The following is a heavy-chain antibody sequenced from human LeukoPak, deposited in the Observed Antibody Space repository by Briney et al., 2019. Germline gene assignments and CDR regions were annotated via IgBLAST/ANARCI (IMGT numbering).Heavy chain of an antibody. V-gene: IGHV3-21*01. D-gene: IGHD3-10*01. J-gene: IGHJ4*02. Sequence: GGSPRLSCAASGFTFSSYSMNWVRQAPGKGLEWVSSISSSSSYIYYADSVKGRFTISRDNAKNSLCLRMNSLRAEDTAVYYCARDYKVRGVIGSNNDYWGQGTLVTVSS. CDR3: ARDYKVRGVIGSNNDY. CDR2: ISSSSSYI. CDR1: GFTFSSYS.